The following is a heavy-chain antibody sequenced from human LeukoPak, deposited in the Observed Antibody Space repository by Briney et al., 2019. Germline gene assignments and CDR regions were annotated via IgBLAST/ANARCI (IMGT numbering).Heavy chain of an antibody. D-gene: IGHD5-12*01. CDR1: GFTFSGSA. CDR2: IRSKANSYAT. V-gene: IGHV3-73*01. J-gene: IGHJ4*02. CDR3: TRRGYSGYDGFDY. Sequence: PGGSLRLSCAASGFTFSGSAMHWVRQASGKGREWVGRIRSKANSYATAYAASVKGRFTISRDDSKNTAYLQMNSLKTEDTAVYYCTRRGYSGYDGFDYWGQGTLVTVSS.